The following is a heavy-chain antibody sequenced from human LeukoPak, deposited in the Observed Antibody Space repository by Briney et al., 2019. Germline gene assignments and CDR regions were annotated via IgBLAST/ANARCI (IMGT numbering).Heavy chain of an antibody. Sequence: EASVKVSRKASGYTFTSYYMHWVRQAPGQGLEWMGIIHLSDGTTSYAQKFQGRVTMTRDTSTSTVYMELTSLRSEDTAVYYCARSASGWHYFDYWGQGTLVTVSS. CDR2: IHLSDGTT. J-gene: IGHJ4*02. CDR1: GYTFTSYY. V-gene: IGHV1-46*01. D-gene: IGHD6-19*01. CDR3: ARSASGWHYFDY.